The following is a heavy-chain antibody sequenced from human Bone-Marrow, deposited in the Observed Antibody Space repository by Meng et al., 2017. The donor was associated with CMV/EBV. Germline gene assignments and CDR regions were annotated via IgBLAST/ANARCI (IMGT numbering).Heavy chain of an antibody. Sequence: SCKSCGYAFASSVLYWVRQAPEQRLEWMGWIIIGNGNTKYSQKFQGRVTITRDTSASTAYMELSSLRSEDTAVYYCARRIAAAGLDYWGQGTLVTVSS. CDR1: GYAFASSV. J-gene: IGHJ4*02. D-gene: IGHD6-13*01. CDR3: ARRIAAAGLDY. V-gene: IGHV1-3*04. CDR2: IIIGNGNT.